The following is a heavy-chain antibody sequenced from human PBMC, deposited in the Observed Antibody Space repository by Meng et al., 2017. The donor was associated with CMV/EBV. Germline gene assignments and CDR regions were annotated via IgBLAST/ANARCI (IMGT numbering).Heavy chain of an antibody. J-gene: IGHJ5*02. CDR2: INPSSGGT. CDR1: RYTFAGYY. D-gene: IGHD2-2*01. CDR3: AREWVVPAAIDWFDP. V-gene: IGHV1-2*02. Sequence: FRYTFAGYYMQWVRQAAGQGLEWVGWINPSSGGTNYAQKFQGRVTMTRDTSISTAYMELSRLRSDDTAVYYCAREWVVPAAIDWFDPWGQGTLVTVSS.